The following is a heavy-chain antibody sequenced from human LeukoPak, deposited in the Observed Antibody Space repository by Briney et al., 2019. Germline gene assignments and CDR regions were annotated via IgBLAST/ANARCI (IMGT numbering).Heavy chain of an antibody. CDR1: GYTFTSYG. J-gene: IGHJ4*02. Sequence: ASVKVSCKASGYTFTSYGISWVRQAPGQGLEWMGWINGGNGNTRYSQNFQDRVTITRDTTASITYMELSSLRSEDTAVYYCARSSSYDFWSGFPDDWGQGTLVTVSS. CDR3: ARSSSYDFWSGFPDD. CDR2: INGGNGNT. D-gene: IGHD3-3*01. V-gene: IGHV1-3*01.